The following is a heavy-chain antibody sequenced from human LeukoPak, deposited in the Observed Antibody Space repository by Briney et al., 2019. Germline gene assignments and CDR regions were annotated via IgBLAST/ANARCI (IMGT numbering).Heavy chain of an antibody. V-gene: IGHV3-7*01. D-gene: IGHD3-9*01. Sequence: GGSLRLSCAGSGFTFNAYWMTWVRQPPGKGLEWVANIKQDGSQKYYVDSVKGRFTISRDNAKNSLYLQMNSLRAEDTAVYYCAREGERYYDILTGYPSWFDPWGQGTLVTVSS. CDR3: AREGERYYDILTGYPSWFDP. CDR2: IKQDGSQK. J-gene: IGHJ5*02. CDR1: GFTFNAYW.